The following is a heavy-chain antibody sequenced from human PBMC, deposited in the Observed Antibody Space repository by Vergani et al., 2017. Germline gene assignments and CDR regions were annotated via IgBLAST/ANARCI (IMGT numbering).Heavy chain of an antibody. J-gene: IGHJ2*01. CDR3: ARDPGGMAATIYSYWYFDL. CDR1: GGSIGSGNYY. Sequence: QVQLQESGPGLVKPSQTLSLTCTVSGGSIGSGNYYWSWIRQPAGKGLEWIGRIYTSGSSTYNPSLKSRVTISVHMSKTQFSLKLRSVTAADTAVYYCARDPGGMAATIYSYWYFDLWGRGTLVTVSS. V-gene: IGHV4-61*02. D-gene: IGHD5-24*01. CDR2: IYTSGSS.